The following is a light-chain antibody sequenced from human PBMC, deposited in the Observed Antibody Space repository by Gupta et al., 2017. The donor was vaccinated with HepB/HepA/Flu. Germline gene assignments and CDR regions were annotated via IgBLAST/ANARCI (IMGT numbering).Light chain of an antibody. Sequence: DIQMTQSPSSLSASVGDRVTITCQASQSITTFLVWYQQRPGKAPKLLIYDASSLQSGVPSKFSGSGSGTDFTLTISSLQPEDSATYYCQQNYSTPITFGGGTRLE. J-gene: IGKJ5*01. CDR1: QSITTF. CDR2: DAS. V-gene: IGKV1-39*01. CDR3: QQNYSTPIT.